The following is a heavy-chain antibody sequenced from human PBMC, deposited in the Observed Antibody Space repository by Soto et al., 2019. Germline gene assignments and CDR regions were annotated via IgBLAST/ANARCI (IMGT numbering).Heavy chain of an antibody. CDR1: GFTFSSYA. D-gene: IGHD5-12*01. Sequence: EVQLLESGGGLVQPGGSLRLSCAASGFTFSSYAMSWVRQAPGKGLEWVSAISGSGGSTYYADSVKGRFTISRDNSKNTLYLQMNSLRAEDTAVYYCAKGLRRYSGPQLRPFYYYYYGMDVWGQGTTVTVSS. V-gene: IGHV3-23*01. J-gene: IGHJ6*02. CDR3: AKGLRRYSGPQLRPFYYYYYGMDV. CDR2: ISGSGGST.